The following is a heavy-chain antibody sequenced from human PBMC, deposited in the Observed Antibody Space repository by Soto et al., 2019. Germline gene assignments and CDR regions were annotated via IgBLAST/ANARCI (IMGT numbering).Heavy chain of an antibody. Sequence: QVQLVQSGAEVKKPGSSVKVSCKASGGTFSSYTISWVRQAPGQGLEWMGRIIPILGIANYAQKFHGRVTITADKSTSTAYMELSSLRSEDTAVYYCARAHYYDSSGYFDYWGQGTLVTVSS. CDR2: IIPILGIA. D-gene: IGHD3-22*01. V-gene: IGHV1-69*02. CDR1: GGTFSSYT. J-gene: IGHJ4*02. CDR3: ARAHYYDSSGYFDY.